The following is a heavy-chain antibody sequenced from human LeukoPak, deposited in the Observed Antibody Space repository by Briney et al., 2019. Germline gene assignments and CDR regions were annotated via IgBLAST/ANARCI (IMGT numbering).Heavy chain of an antibody. CDR3: ARGLVNGDFPFHL. V-gene: IGHV3-11*04. J-gene: IGHJ4*02. CDR2: IDCSGSTR. D-gene: IGHD4-17*01. CDR1: GFTFSDYY. Sequence: GGSLRLSCAVSGFTFSDYYMTWIRQGPGKGLEWVSDIDCSGSTRYYADSVQGRVTISRDNAKNTLYLEMNSLRTEDTAVYYCARGLVNGDFPFHLWGQGPLDTVSS.